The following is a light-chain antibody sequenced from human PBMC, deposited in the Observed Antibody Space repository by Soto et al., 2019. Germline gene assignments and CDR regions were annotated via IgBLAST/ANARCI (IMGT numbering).Light chain of an antibody. V-gene: IGKV1-39*01. J-gene: IGKJ1*01. Sequence: DIQMTQSPSSLSPSVGHRVTITCRASQDIRRYLSWYQQKTGTAPKFLIYSASGLHSGVPSRFSGSGSGTDFTLTISSLQPEDFATYYCLQTYSTPWTFGQGTKVEIK. CDR2: SAS. CDR1: QDIRRY. CDR3: LQTYSTPWT.